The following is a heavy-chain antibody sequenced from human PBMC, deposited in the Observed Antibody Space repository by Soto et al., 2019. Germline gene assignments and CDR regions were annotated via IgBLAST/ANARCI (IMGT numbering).Heavy chain of an antibody. D-gene: IGHD5-12*01. J-gene: IGHJ6*02. V-gene: IGHV1-18*01. CDR1: GYTFTSYS. Sequence: GXSVKVSCKASGYTFTSYSISWVREAPVQGLEWMGWIRAYNGNTNYAQKLQGRVTMTTDTSTSTAYMELRSLRTEDPAVYYCAREKYGTDIVATNNYYYGMDVWGQGTTVTVSS. CDR2: IRAYNGNT. CDR3: AREKYGTDIVATNNYYYGMDV.